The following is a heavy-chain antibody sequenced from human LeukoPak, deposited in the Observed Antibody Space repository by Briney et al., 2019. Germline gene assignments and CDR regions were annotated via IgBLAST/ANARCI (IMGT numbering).Heavy chain of an antibody. CDR1: GGSISSSNW. J-gene: IGHJ4*01. V-gene: IGHV4-4*02. Sequence: SETLSLTCAVSGGSISSSNWWSWVRQPPGKGLEWIGEIYHSGSTNYNPSLKSRVTISVDKSKNQFSLKLSSVTAADTAVYYWARDMARGGGYDYWGQGTLVTVSS. CDR2: IYHSGST. D-gene: IGHD3-10*01. CDR3: ARDMARGGGYDY.